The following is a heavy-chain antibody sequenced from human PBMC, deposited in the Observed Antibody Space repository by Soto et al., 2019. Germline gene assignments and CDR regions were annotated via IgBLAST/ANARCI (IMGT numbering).Heavy chain of an antibody. Sequence: SETLSLTCAVYGGSFSGYYWSWIRQPPGKGLEWIGEINHSGSTNYNPSLKSRVTISVDTSKNQFSLKLSSVTAADTAVYYCARRRGYSYGSLDYWGQGTLVTVSS. J-gene: IGHJ4*02. CDR2: INHSGST. CDR1: GGSFSGYY. V-gene: IGHV4-34*01. CDR3: ARRRGYSYGSLDY. D-gene: IGHD5-18*01.